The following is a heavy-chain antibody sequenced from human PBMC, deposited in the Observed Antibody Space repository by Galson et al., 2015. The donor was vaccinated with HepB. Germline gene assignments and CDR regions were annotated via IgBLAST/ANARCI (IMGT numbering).Heavy chain of an antibody. J-gene: IGHJ6*02. CDR1: GYSFSNYG. Sequence: SVKVSCKASGYSFSNYGLGWIRQAPGPGLEWMGWFSGYDGRTNYAQKFQARVTMTADASTGTAYLELRNLRSDDTTVYYCARDSRLELRLNNYFSYGMDVWGQGSAVTVSS. CDR3: ARDSRLELRLNNYFSYGMDV. CDR2: FSGYDGRT. D-gene: IGHD1-1*01. V-gene: IGHV1-18*01.